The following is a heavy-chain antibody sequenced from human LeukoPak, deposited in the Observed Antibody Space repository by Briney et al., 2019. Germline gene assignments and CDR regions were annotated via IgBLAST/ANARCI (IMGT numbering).Heavy chain of an antibody. Sequence: ASVKVSCKASGGTFSSYAISWVRQAPGQGLEWMGGIIPIFGTANYAQKFQGRVTITADESTSTAYMELSSLRSEDTAVYYCAREDYLGYCSSTSCYPFDPWGQGTLVTVSS. CDR1: GGTFSSYA. J-gene: IGHJ5*02. CDR2: IIPIFGTA. V-gene: IGHV1-69*13. CDR3: AREDYLGYCSSTSCYPFDP. D-gene: IGHD2-2*01.